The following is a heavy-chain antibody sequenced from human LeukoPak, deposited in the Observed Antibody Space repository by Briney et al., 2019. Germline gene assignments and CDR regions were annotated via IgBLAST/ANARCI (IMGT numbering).Heavy chain of an antibody. D-gene: IGHD3-9*01. Sequence: SETLSLTCSVSGGSMNSYYWSWIRQSPGKGLEWIGYIYYSGSTNYNPSLKSRVTISVDTSKNQISLKLSSVTAADTAVYYCARHVWLQPFDYWGQGTLVTVSS. J-gene: IGHJ4*02. CDR2: IYYSGST. V-gene: IGHV4-59*08. CDR3: ARHVWLQPFDY. CDR1: GGSMNSYY.